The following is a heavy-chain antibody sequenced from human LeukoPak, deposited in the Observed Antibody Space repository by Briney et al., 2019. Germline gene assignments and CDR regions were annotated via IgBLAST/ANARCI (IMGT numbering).Heavy chain of an antibody. CDR1: GGSISSSSYY. J-gene: IGHJ4*02. CDR3: ARRAYSSSWNYYFDY. D-gene: IGHD6-13*01. Sequence: SETLSLTCTVSGGSISSSSYYWGWIRQPPGKGLEWIGSIYYSGSTYYNPSLKSRVTISVDTSKNQFSLKLSSVTAADTAVYYCARRAYSSSWNYYFDYWGQGTLVTVSS. V-gene: IGHV4-39*01. CDR2: IYYSGST.